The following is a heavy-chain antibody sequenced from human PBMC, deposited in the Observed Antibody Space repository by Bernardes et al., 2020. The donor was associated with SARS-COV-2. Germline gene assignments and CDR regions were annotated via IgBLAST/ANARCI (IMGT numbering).Heavy chain of an antibody. J-gene: IGHJ4*02. CDR3: ARESHSYGFY. CDR1: GGTFSSYA. CDR2: IIPIFGTT. Sequence: SVKVSCKASGGTFSSYAFIWVRQAPGQGFEWMGRIIPIFGTTDYAQTFQGRVTITADGSTSTAYMELSSLRSDDTDVYYCARESHSYGFYWGQGTLVTVSS. V-gene: IGHV1-69*13. D-gene: IGHD5-18*01.